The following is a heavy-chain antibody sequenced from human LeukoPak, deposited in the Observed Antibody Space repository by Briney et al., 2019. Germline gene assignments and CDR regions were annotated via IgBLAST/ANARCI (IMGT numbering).Heavy chain of an antibody. D-gene: IGHD6-19*01. V-gene: IGHV3-7*01. J-gene: IGHJ6*03. Sequence: TGGSLRLSCVASGFTFSGYWMSWVRQAPGKGLEWVANIKQDGSEKYYVDSVKGRFTISRDNAKNSLYLQMNSLRAEDTAVYYCAREYVPQRIAVADTYYMDVWGKGTTVTVSS. CDR2: IKQDGSEK. CDR1: GFTFSGYW. CDR3: AREYVPQRIAVADTYYMDV.